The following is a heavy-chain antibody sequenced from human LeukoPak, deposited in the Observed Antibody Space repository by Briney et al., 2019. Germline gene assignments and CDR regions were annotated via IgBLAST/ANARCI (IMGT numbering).Heavy chain of an antibody. CDR3: AVAVAGTGIDY. D-gene: IGHD6-19*01. CDR2: IKQDGSEK. CDR1: GFTFSSYW. Sequence: GGSLRLSCAASGFTFSSYWMSWVRQAPGKGLEWVANIKQDGSEKYYVDSVKGRFTISRDNGKNSVYLQMNSLRAEDTAVYYCAVAVAGTGIDYWGQGTLVTVSS. J-gene: IGHJ4*02. V-gene: IGHV3-7*03.